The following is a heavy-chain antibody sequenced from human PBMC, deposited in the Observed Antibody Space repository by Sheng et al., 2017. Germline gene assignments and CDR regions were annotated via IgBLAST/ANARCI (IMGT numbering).Heavy chain of an antibody. V-gene: IGHV4-34*01. CDR2: INHSGST. D-gene: IGHD1-26*01. Sequence: QVQLQQWGAGLLKPSETLSLTCAVYGGSFSSFWWSWIRQPPGKGLEWIGEINHSGSTNYNPSLKSRVTISVDTSKNQVSLKLSSMTAADTAVYYCASTEPTIGYWGQGT. CDR1: GGSFSSFW. J-gene: IGHJ4*02. CDR3: ASTEPTIGY.